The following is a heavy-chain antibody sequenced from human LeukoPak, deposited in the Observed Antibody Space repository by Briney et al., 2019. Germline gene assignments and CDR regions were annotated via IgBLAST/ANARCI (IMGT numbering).Heavy chain of an antibody. CDR2: ISWNSGSI. D-gene: IGHD2-21*02. CDR3: ARDHDSMDYYYYYGMDV. Sequence: TGGSLRLSCAASGFTFDDYAMHWVRQAPGKGLEWVSGISWNSGSIGYADSVKGRFTISRDNAKNSLYLQMNSLRAEDTAVYYCARDHDSMDYYYYYGMDVWGQGTTVTVSS. J-gene: IGHJ6*02. V-gene: IGHV3-9*01. CDR1: GFTFDDYA.